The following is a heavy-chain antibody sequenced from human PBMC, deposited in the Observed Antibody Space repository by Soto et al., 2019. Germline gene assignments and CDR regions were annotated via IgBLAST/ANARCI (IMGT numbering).Heavy chain of an antibody. CDR2: IYSGGST. J-gene: IGHJ3*01. CDR1: GFTVSSNY. D-gene: IGHD3-10*01. CDR3: ARDFMVRGVTDAFDF. Sequence: GGSLRLSCAASGFTVSSNYMSWVRQAPGKGLEWVSVIYSGGSTYYADSVKGRFTISRDNSKNTLYLQMNSLRAEDTAVYYCARDFMVRGVTDAFDFRGKGTTVTVSS. V-gene: IGHV3-66*01.